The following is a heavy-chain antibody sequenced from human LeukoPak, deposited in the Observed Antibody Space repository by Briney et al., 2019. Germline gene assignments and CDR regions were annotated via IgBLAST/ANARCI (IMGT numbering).Heavy chain of an antibody. J-gene: IGHJ4*02. CDR1: GGTFSSYA. Sequence: GASVKVSCKASGGTFSSYAVSWVRLTPGQGLEWLGGIIPVFDTTTYAQKFQAKVTMTADKSTNTAYLEISSLTSDDTAVYYCARCSPGDSSNFYAVLQYWGQGTQVTVS. D-gene: IGHD3-22*01. CDR3: ARCSPGDSSNFYAVLQY. V-gene: IGHV1-69*06. CDR2: IIPVFDTT.